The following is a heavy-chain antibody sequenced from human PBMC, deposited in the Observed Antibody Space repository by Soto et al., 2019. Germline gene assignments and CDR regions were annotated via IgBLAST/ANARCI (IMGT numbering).Heavy chain of an antibody. J-gene: IGHJ4*02. Sequence: TASGFTFSSYSMNWVRQAPGKGLEWVSYISSSSSTIYYADSVKGRFTISRDNAKNSLYLQMNSLRAEDTAVYYFSRDRSVVYDSMGYWRQGTLVTVSS. V-gene: IGHV3-48*01. CDR3: SRDRSVVYDSMGY. D-gene: IGHD3-22*01. CDR1: GFTFSSYS. CDR2: ISSSSSTI.